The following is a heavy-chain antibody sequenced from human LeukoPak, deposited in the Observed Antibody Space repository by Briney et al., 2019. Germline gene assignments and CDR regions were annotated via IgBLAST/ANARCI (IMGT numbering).Heavy chain of an antibody. CDR1: GGSFSGYY. D-gene: IGHD2-15*01. V-gene: IGHV4-34*01. CDR2: INHSEAT. CDR3: AREAQYCSGGRCYGGYFQH. J-gene: IGHJ1*01. Sequence: SETLSPTCAVYGGSFSGYYWSWIRQPPGKGLEWIGEINHSEATDYNPSFKSRVTISVDTSKNQFSLKLSSVTAADTAVYYCAREAQYCSGGRCYGGYFQHWGQGTLVTVSS.